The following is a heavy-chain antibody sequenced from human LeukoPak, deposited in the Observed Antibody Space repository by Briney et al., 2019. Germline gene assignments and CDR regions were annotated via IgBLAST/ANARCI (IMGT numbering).Heavy chain of an antibody. Sequence: GSLRLSCAASGFTFSSYSMNWVRQAPGKGLEWVSSISSSSSYIYYADSVKGRFTISRDNAKNSLYLQMNSLRAEDTAVYYCARDMDFSYYDFWSGYHYYFDYWGQGTLVTVSS. D-gene: IGHD3-3*01. CDR1: GFTFSSYS. J-gene: IGHJ4*02. CDR2: ISSSSSYI. V-gene: IGHV3-21*01. CDR3: ARDMDFSYYDFWSGYHYYFDY.